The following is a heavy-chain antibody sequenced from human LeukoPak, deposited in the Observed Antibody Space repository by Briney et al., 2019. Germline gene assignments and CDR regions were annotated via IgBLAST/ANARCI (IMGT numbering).Heavy chain of an antibody. Sequence: SETLSLTCTVSGGSISSGGYYWSWIRQHPGKGLEWIGYIYYSGSTYYNPSLKSRVTISVDTSKNQFSLKLSSVTAADTAVYYCARGMVRGVNRLFYYYGMDVWGQGTTVTVSS. CDR2: IYYSGST. J-gene: IGHJ6*02. CDR3: ARGMVRGVNRLFYYYGMDV. CDR1: GGSISSGGYY. V-gene: IGHV4-31*03. D-gene: IGHD3-10*01.